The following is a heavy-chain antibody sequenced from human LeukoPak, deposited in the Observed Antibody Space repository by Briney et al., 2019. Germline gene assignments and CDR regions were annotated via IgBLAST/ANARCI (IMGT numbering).Heavy chain of an antibody. Sequence: GGSLRLSCAASGFTSSSYSMNWVRQAPGKGLEWVSSISSSSSYIYYADSVKGRFTISRDNAKNSLYLQMNSLRAEDTAVYYCARVTFGVGDAFDIWGQGTMVTVSS. CDR3: ARVTFGVGDAFDI. D-gene: IGHD3-16*01. CDR2: ISSSSSYI. V-gene: IGHV3-21*01. CDR1: GFTSSSYS. J-gene: IGHJ3*02.